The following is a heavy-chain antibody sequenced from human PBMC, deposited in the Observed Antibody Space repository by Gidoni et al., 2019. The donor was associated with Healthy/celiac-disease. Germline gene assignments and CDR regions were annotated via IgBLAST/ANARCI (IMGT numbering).Heavy chain of an antibody. J-gene: IGHJ6*02. D-gene: IGHD6-13*01. CDR3: ARGAGYSSSFYYYYYYGMDV. Sequence: QVQLVQSGAEVKKPGASVKVSCKASGYTFTSYDINWVRQATGKGLEWMGWMNPNSGNTGYAQKFQGRVNITRNTSRSTAYMELSSLRSEDTAVYYCARGAGYSSSFYYYYYYGMDVWGQGTTVTVSS. CDR2: MNPNSGNT. V-gene: IGHV1-8*01. CDR1: GYTFTSYD.